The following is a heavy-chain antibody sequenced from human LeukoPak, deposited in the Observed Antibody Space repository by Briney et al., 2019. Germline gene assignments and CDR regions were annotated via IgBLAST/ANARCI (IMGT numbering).Heavy chain of an antibody. CDR3: ARGYCRDDICQVFPY. V-gene: IGHV4-4*07. CDR1: GGSISSYY. D-gene: IGHD2-21*02. J-gene: IGHJ4*02. CDR2: IYYSGST. Sequence: SETLSLTCTVSGGSISSYYWSWIRQPAGKGLEWIGRIYYSGSTNYNPPLKSRVTISVDTSKNQFSLKLSSVTAADTAVYYCARGYCRDDICQVFPYWGQGTLVTVSS.